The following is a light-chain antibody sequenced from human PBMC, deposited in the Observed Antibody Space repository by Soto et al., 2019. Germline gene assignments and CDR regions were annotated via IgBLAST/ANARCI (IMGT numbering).Light chain of an antibody. Sequence: IQLTQSPSSLSASVGDRVTITCRASQNINSHLNWYQQKAGKTPQLLIHAASSLQSGVPLRFGGSGSGTDYTLTISGLQPEDSATYYCQQSSTTWTFGQGTKVDIK. CDR1: QNINSH. V-gene: IGKV1-39*01. CDR3: QQSSTTWT. J-gene: IGKJ1*01. CDR2: AAS.